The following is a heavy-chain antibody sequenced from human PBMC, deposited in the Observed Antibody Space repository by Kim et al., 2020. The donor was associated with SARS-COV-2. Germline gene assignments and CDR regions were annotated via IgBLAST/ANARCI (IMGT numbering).Heavy chain of an antibody. D-gene: IGHD3-16*01. CDR1: GFTFSSYG. J-gene: IGHJ3*02. V-gene: IGHV3-33*06. Sequence: GGSLRLSCAASGFTFSSYGMHWVRQAPGKGLEWVAVIWYDGSNKYYADSVKGRFTISRDNSKNTLYLQMNSLRAEDTAVYYCAKHRLNWGRAPDAFDIWGQGTMVTVSS. CDR2: IWYDGSNK. CDR3: AKHRLNWGRAPDAFDI.